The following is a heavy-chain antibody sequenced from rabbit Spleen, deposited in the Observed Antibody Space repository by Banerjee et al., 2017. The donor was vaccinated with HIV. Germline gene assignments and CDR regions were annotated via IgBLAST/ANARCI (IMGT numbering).Heavy chain of an antibody. V-gene: IGHV1S45*01. J-gene: IGHJ6*01. Sequence: QEQLEESGGDLVQPEGSLTLTCTASGFSFRGGYDMCWVRQAPGKGLELIACIFPTSGRTYYASWVNGRFTISSTSSTTVTLQMTSLTAADTATYFCAKFHLYAMDLWGPGHPRHRL. CDR1: GFSFRGGYD. CDR3: AKFHLYAMDL. CDR2: IFPTSGRT.